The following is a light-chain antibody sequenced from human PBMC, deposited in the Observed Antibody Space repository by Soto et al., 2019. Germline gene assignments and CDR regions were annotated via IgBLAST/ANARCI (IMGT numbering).Light chain of an antibody. V-gene: IGLV2-14*03. CDR3: SSYPSTSPPRL. J-gene: IGLJ1*01. Sequence: QSVLTQPASVSGSPGQAITIPCTGTSNDIGGYNYVSWYQQFPGKAPKLIIYDVTNRPSGVSCRFSVSKSGNRAALTISGLRAEDEAACSSYPSTSPPRLSGAGTKVTAL. CDR2: DVT. CDR1: SNDIGGYNY.